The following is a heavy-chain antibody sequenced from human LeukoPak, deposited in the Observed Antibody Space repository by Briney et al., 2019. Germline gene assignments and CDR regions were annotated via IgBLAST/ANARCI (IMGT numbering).Heavy chain of an antibody. CDR1: GYTFTDYY. Sequence: GASVKVSCRASGYTFTDYYLHWVRQAPGQGLEWMAWIKPNSGGINYAQKFQGRVTMTRDTSISTAYMELSRLKSDDTAVYYCARGSIVGATFDYFDYWGQGTLVTVSS. CDR3: ARGSIVGATFDYFDY. D-gene: IGHD1-26*01. V-gene: IGHV1-2*02. J-gene: IGHJ4*02. CDR2: IKPNSGGI.